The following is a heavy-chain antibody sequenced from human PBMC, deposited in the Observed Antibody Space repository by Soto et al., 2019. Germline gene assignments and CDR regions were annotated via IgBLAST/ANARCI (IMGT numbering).Heavy chain of an antibody. CDR3: AKDLTRQLAYWLDP. J-gene: IGHJ5*02. V-gene: IGHV1-2*02. CDR1: GYTFTSFG. D-gene: IGHD6-6*01. Sequence: ASLKVSCKSSGYTFTSFGVIWVRQAPGQGLEWMGWINAHSGGTEYAQKFQGRVTLTRDTSIATAYLTLTSLTSDDTALYYCAKDLTRQLAYWLDPWGQGTQVTVSS. CDR2: INAHSGGT.